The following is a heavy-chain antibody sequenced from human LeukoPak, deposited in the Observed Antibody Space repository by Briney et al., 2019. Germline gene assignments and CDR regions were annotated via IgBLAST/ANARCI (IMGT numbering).Heavy chain of an antibody. Sequence: PSETLSLTCAVYGGSFSGYYWSWIRQPPGKGLEWIGEINHSGSTNYNPSLKSRVTISVDTSKNQFSLKLSSVTAADTAVYYCARKRLLRYYFDYWGQGTLVTVSS. CDR3: ARKRLLRYYFDY. CDR2: INHSGST. CDR1: GGSFSGYY. J-gene: IGHJ4*02. D-gene: IGHD3-22*01. V-gene: IGHV4-34*01.